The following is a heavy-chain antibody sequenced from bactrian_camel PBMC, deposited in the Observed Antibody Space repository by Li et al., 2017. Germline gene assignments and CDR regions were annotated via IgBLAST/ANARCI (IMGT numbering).Heavy chain of an antibody. CDR3: AAGRSEWRYSVRLCVEHPAVDSLNY. CDR2: LDNVGST. Sequence: QLVESGGGLVQSGGSLRLSCVASGDTKNYCMAWFRQAPGKEREGVAVLDNVGSTNYADSVKGRFTISKDNAKNTLYQQMNSLVPEDTATYYCAAGRSEWRYSVRLCVEHPAVDSLNYWGQGTQVTVS. D-gene: IGHD5*01. CDR1: GDTKNYC. J-gene: IGHJ4*01. V-gene: IGHV3S53*01.